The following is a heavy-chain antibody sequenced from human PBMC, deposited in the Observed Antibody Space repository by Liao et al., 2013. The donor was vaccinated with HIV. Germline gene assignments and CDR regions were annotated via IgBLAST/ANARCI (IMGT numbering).Heavy chain of an antibody. CDR1: GGSFSGYY. CDR2: INHTGST. Sequence: QVQLQQWGAGLLKPSETLSLTCAVYGGSFSGYYWSWIRQPPGKGLEWIGEINHTGSTNYNPSLKSRVTISVDTSKNQFSLRLSSVTAADTAVYYCARGKLGYCGGGSCSAFDYWGQGNPGHRLL. V-gene: IGHV4-34*01. J-gene: IGHJ4*02. CDR3: ARGKLGYCGGGSCSAFDY. D-gene: IGHD2-15*01.